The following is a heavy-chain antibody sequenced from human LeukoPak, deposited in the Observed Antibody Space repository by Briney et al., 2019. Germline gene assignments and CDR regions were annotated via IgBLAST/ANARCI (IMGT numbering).Heavy chain of an antibody. CDR2: ISGSGGST. CDR1: GFTFSSYA. Sequence: GGSLRLSCAASGFTFSSYAMSWVRQAPGKGLEWVSAISGSGGSTYYADSVKGRFTISRDNSKNTLYLQMNSLRAEDTAVYYCARTRTSSGYYYFDYWGQGTLVTVSS. D-gene: IGHD3-22*01. V-gene: IGHV3-23*01. CDR3: ARTRTSSGYYYFDY. J-gene: IGHJ4*02.